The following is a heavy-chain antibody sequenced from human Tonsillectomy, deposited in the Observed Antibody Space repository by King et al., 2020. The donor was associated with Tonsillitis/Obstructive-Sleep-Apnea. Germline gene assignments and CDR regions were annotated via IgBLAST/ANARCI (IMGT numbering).Heavy chain of an antibody. CDR2: INHSGSN. Sequence: VQLQQWGAGLLKPSETLSLTCAVYCGSFSGYYWSWIRQPPGKGLEWIGEINHSGSNNYNPSLKIRVTISVDTSKNQFSLNLSSVTAADTAVYYCARSTMFGVVITPLYFDFWGQGTLVAVSS. CDR1: CGSFSGYY. CDR3: ARSTMFGVVITPLYFDF. D-gene: IGHD3-3*01. J-gene: IGHJ4*02. V-gene: IGHV4-34*01.